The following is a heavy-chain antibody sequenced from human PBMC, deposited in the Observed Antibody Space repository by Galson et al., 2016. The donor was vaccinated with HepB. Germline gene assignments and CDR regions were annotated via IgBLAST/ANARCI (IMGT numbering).Heavy chain of an antibody. J-gene: IGHJ6*02. CDR1: GFTFSSYA. CDR2: VSYDGSSN. V-gene: IGHV3-30-3*01. Sequence: SLRLSCAASGFTFSSYAMHWVRQAPGKGLEWVAVVSYDGSSNYYADSVKGRFTISRDNSNNTLYLQLNSLRAEDTAVYYCARARDIVRSLMRLYYYYGMDVWGQGTTVTVSS. D-gene: IGHD2-15*01. CDR3: ARARDIVRSLMRLYYYYGMDV.